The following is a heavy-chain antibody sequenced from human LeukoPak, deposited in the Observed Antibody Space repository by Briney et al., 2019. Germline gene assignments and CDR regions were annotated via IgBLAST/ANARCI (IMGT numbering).Heavy chain of an antibody. D-gene: IGHD3-3*01. CDR1: GFTFSGYW. Sequence: PGGSLRLSCAASGFTFSGYWMHWVRQAPGKGLVWVSRINSDGSSTSYADSVKGRFTISRDNAKNTLYLQMNSLRAEDTAVYYCARGVTIFGVVIKFYNWFDPWGQGTLVTVSS. V-gene: IGHV3-74*01. CDR2: INSDGSST. J-gene: IGHJ5*02. CDR3: ARGVTIFGVVIKFYNWFDP.